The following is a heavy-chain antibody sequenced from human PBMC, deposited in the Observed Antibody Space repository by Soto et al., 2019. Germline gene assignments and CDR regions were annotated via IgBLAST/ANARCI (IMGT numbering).Heavy chain of an antibody. CDR3: AKVLGCSGGSCYDAFDI. CDR2: ISWNSGSI. V-gene: IGHV3-9*01. CDR1: GFTFDDYA. J-gene: IGHJ3*02. Sequence: GGSLRLSCAASGFTFDDYAMHWVRQAPGKGLEWVSGISWNSGSIGYADSVKGRFTISRDNAKNSLYLQMNSLRAEDTALYYCAKVLGCSGGSCYDAFDIWGQGTMVTVSS. D-gene: IGHD2-15*01.